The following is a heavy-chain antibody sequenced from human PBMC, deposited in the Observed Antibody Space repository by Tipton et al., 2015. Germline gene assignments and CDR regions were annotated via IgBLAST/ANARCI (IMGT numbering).Heavy chain of an antibody. CDR3: ARDLEHGMDV. CDR2: FYDSGST. J-gene: IGHJ6*02. Sequence: TLSLTCSVSGVSISTRSHYWGWIRQPPGKGLEWIATFYDSGSTYYNPSLKSRVTISLDTSKNHFSLKLSSVTAADTAVYFCARDLEHGMDVWGQGTTVTVSS. V-gene: IGHV4-39*02. CDR1: GVSISTRSHY.